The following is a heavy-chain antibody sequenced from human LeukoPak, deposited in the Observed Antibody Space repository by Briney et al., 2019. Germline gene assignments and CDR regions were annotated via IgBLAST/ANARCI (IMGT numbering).Heavy chain of an antibody. CDR2: ISTSGGST. V-gene: IGHV3-23*01. D-gene: IGHD6-13*01. CDR3: ARDAPSPGAAHSSSYYFDY. J-gene: IGHJ4*02. Sequence: GGSLRLSCAASGYTFSSYAMSWVRQVSGRGLEWVSSISTSGGSTYYAVSVKGRFTISRDNSKNTLLLQMNSLRIEDTAEYYCARDAPSPGAAHSSSYYFDYWGQGTLVTVSS. CDR1: GYTFSSYA.